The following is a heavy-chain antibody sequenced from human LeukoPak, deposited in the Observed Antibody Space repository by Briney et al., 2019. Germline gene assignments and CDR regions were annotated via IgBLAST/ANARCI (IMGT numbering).Heavy chain of an antibody. CDR1: GGTFSSYT. CDR2: INPNSGGT. Sequence: ASVKVSCKASGGTFSSYTISWVRQAPGQGLEWMGWINPNSGGTNYAQKFQGRVTMTRDTSISTAYMELSRLRSDDTAVYYCARGKRNADDAFDIWGQGTMVTVSS. V-gene: IGHV1-2*02. D-gene: IGHD2-2*01. CDR3: ARGKRNADDAFDI. J-gene: IGHJ3*02.